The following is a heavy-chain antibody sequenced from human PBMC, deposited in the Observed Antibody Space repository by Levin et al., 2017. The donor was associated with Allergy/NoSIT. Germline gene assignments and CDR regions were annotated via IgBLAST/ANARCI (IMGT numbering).Heavy chain of an antibody. D-gene: IGHD1-26*01. V-gene: IGHV4-39*07. CDR1: SDSISSSSYY. Sequence: PSETLSLTCTVSSDSISSSSYYWGWIRQPPGKGLECIGGVHYSGSTYYNPSLKSRVTISIDTSKNQFSLRLTSVTAADTAVYYCARGATVGANPRLGWFDPWGQGTLVTVSS. J-gene: IGHJ5*02. CDR3: ARGATVGANPRLGWFDP. CDR2: VHYSGST.